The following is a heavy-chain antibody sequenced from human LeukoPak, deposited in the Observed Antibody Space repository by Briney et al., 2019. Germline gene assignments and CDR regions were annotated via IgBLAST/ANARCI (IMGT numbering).Heavy chain of an antibody. V-gene: IGHV3-9*01. Sequence: QSGRSLRLSCAASGFTFDDYAMHWVRQAPGKGLEWVSGISWNSGSIGYADSVKGRFTISRDNAKNSLYLQMNSLRAEDTALYYCAKDLSPYYYDSSGSFRGSRAFDIWGQGTMVTVSS. CDR2: ISWNSGSI. CDR3: AKDLSPYYYDSSGSFRGSRAFDI. J-gene: IGHJ3*02. CDR1: GFTFDDYA. D-gene: IGHD3-22*01.